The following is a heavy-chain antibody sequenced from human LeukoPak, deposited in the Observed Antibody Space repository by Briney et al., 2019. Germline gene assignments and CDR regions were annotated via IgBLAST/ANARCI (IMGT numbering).Heavy chain of an antibody. V-gene: IGHV3-23*01. CDR1: GFTFSSYA. J-gene: IGHJ4*02. CDR2: ISGSGGST. CDR3: ANREEWFGELFYFDY. D-gene: IGHD3-10*01. Sequence: PGGSLRLSCAASGFTFSSYAMSWVRQAPGKGPEWVSAISGSGGSTYYADSVKGRFTISRDNSKNTLYLQMNSLRAEDTAVYYCANREEWFGELFYFDYWGQGTLVTVSS.